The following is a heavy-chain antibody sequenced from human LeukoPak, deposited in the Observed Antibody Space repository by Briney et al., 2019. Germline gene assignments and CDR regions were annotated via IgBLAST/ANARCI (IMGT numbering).Heavy chain of an antibody. CDR3: ARGPGGCSGGSCYHDY. J-gene: IGHJ4*02. D-gene: IGHD2-15*01. CDR1: GYSFTTYD. CDR2: INTHTGST. V-gene: IGHV1-18*01. Sequence: GASVKVSCKASGYSFTTYDISWVRQAPGQGLEWRGWINTHTGSTNYAQNLQGRVTMTTDTSTSTAYMELRSLGSDDTAVYYCARGPGGCSGGSCYHDYWGQGNVVIVSS.